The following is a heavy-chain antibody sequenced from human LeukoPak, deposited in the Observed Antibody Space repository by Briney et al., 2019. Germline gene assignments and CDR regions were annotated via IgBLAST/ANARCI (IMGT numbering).Heavy chain of an antibody. V-gene: IGHV5-51*01. CDR3: ARQLTRVRGVYNWFDF. Sequence: GESLKISCKGSGYSFTSYWIGWVRQMPGKGLEWMGIIYPGDSDTRYSPSFQGQVTISADKSISTAYLQWSSLKASDTAMYYCARQLTRVRGVYNWFDFWGQGTLVTVSS. D-gene: IGHD3-10*01. CDR2: IYPGDSDT. CDR1: GYSFTSYW. J-gene: IGHJ5*01.